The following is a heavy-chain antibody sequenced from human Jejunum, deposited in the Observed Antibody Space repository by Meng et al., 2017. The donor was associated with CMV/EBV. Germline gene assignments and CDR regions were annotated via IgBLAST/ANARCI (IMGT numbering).Heavy chain of an antibody. Sequence: YTLSNFGFSWVRQAPGQGLEWMGWINAYTGDTKYAQNLQGRVTMTTDTSTSTAYMELGSLRSDDTAVYYCARDLCSGGTCYTGFDYWGQGTLVTVSS. V-gene: IGHV1-18*01. D-gene: IGHD2-15*01. CDR1: YTLSNFG. CDR3: ARDLCSGGTCYTGFDY. J-gene: IGHJ4*02. CDR2: INAYTGDT.